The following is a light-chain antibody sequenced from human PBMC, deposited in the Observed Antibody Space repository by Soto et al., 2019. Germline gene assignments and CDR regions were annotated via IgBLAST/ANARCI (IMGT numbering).Light chain of an antibody. CDR1: QSVSSCY. Sequence: EIVLTQSPGTLSLSPGERATLSCLASQSVSSCYLAWYQQKPGQAPRLLIYGASSRPTGIPDRFSGSGAGTDFTLTISRLEPEDFAVYYCQQYGSSRTFGQGTKVDIK. CDR3: QQYGSSRT. CDR2: GAS. J-gene: IGKJ1*01. V-gene: IGKV3-20*01.